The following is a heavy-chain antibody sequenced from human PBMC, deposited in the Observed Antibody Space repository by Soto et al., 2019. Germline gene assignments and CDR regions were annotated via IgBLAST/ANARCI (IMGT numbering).Heavy chain of an antibody. CDR2: INPSGGST. V-gene: IGHV1-46*01. Sequence: ASVKVSCKASGYTFTSYYMHWVRQAPGQGLEWMGIINPSGGSTSYAQKFQGRVTMTRDTSTSTVYMELSSLRSEDTAVYYCAREGRYYDSSGYPATKHSYHNGMDVRGKAPTGTLSS. J-gene: IGHJ6*04. CDR3: AREGRYYDSSGYPATKHSYHNGMDV. D-gene: IGHD3-22*01. CDR1: GYTFTSYY.